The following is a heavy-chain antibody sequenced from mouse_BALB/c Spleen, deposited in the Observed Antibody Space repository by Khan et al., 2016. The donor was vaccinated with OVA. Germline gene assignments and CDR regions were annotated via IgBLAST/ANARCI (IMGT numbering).Heavy chain of an antibody. CDR3: TRAGNGAFAY. CDR2: IFPGNSDT. V-gene: IGHV1-5*01. D-gene: IGHD2-1*01. Sequence: VQLQQSGTVLARPGASVKMSCMASGYIFANYWMHWVKQRPGQGLEWIGGIFPGNSDTTYNQKFTGKAKLTAVTSASTASMDLSSLTDEDSAVYSCTRAGNGAFAYWGQGTLVTVSA. J-gene: IGHJ3*01. CDR1: GYIFANYW.